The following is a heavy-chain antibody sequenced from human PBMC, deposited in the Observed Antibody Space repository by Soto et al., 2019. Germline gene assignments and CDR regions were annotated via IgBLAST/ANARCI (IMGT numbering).Heavy chain of an antibody. D-gene: IGHD4-17*01. CDR2: ISGSGGST. V-gene: IGHV3-23*01. CDR3: AKVVEIGDYGDYGGAFDI. Sequence: EVQLLESGGGLVQPGGSLRLSCAASGFTFSSYAMSWVRQAPGKGLEWVSAISGSGGSTYYADSVKGRFTISRDNSKNTLYLQMNSLRAEDTAVYYCAKVVEIGDYGDYGGAFDIWGQGTMVTVSS. CDR1: GFTFSSYA. J-gene: IGHJ3*02.